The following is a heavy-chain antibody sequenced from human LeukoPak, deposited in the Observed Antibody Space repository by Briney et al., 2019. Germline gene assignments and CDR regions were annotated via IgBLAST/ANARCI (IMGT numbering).Heavy chain of an antibody. CDR3: ARAPIGSYHGLGY. CDR2: INTNTGNP. D-gene: IGHD1-26*01. CDR1: GYTLTSYG. Sequence: GASVKVSCKASGYTLTSYGMNWVRQAPGRGLEWMGWINTNTGNPTYAQGFTGRFVFSLDTSVSTAYLQISSLKAEDTALYYCARAPIGSYHGLGYWGQGTLVTVSS. J-gene: IGHJ4*02. V-gene: IGHV7-4-1*02.